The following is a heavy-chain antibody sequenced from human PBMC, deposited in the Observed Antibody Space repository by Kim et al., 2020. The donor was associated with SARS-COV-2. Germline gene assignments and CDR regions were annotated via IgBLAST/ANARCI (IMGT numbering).Heavy chain of an antibody. CDR2: IIPIFGTA. CDR1: GGTFSSYA. V-gene: IGHV1-69*13. J-gene: IGHJ6*02. D-gene: IGHD2-2*01. CDR3: ASYESKYQLPTYYYGMDV. Sequence: SVKVSCKASGGTFSSYAISWVRQAPGQGLEWMGGIIPIFGTANYAQKFQGRVTITADESTSTAYMELSSLRSEDTAVYYCASYESKYQLPTYYYGMDVWGQGTTVTVSS.